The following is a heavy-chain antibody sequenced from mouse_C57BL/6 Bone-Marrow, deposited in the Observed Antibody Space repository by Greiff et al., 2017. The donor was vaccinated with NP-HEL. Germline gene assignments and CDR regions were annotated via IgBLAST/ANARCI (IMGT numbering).Heavy chain of an antibody. D-gene: IGHD1-1*01. CDR2: IDPSDSYT. CDR3: ASTIYYGSSYGDMDY. Sequence: QVQLQQPGAELVRPGTSVKLSCKASGYTFTSYWMHWVKRRPGQGLEWIGVIDPSDSYTNYNQKFKGKATLTVDTSSSTAYMQLSSLTSEDSAVYYCASTIYYGSSYGDMDYWGQGTSVTVSS. J-gene: IGHJ4*01. CDR1: GYTFTSYW. V-gene: IGHV1-59*01.